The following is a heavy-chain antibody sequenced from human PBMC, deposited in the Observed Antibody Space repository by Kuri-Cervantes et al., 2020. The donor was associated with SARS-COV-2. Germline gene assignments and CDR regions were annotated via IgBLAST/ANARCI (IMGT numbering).Heavy chain of an antibody. J-gene: IGHJ4*02. Sequence: GGSLRLSCAASGFTFSRYAMHWVRQAPGKGLEWVSVISYDGTNKDYTASGKGRFTISRDNSQNTLYLQMKSLRTEDTALYYCARDRVGVHDSWGQGTLVTVPQ. CDR1: GFTFSRYA. CDR3: ARDRVGVHDS. D-gene: IGHD2-21*01. CDR2: ISYDGTNK. V-gene: IGHV3-30-3*01.